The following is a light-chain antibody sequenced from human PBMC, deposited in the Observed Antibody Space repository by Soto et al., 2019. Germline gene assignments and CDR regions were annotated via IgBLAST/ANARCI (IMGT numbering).Light chain of an antibody. CDR1: SSNIGTNA. CDR2: NNN. J-gene: IGLJ1*01. V-gene: IGLV1-44*01. CDR3: AAWDDSVNGYV. Sequence: QAVVTQPPSASGTPGQRVTISCSGGSSNIGTNAVNWYQQLPGTAPKLLIYNNNQRPSGVPDRFSGSKSGTSASLAISGLQSEDEADYYCAAWDDSVNGYVFGTGTKLTVL.